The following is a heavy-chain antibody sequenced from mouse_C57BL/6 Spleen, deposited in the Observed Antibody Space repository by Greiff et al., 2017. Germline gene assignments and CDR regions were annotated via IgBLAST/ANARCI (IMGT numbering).Heavy chain of an antibody. J-gene: IGHJ2*01. V-gene: IGHV14-3*01. CDR1: GFNIKNTY. Sequence: VQLKESVAELVRPGASVKLSCTASGFNIKNTYMHWVKQRPEQGLEWIGRIDPANGNTKYAPKFQGKATITADTSSNTAYLQLSSLTSEDTAIYYGARSGVTTVVPFDYWGQGTTLTVSS. D-gene: IGHD1-1*01. CDR3: ARSGVTTVVPFDY. CDR2: IDPANGNT.